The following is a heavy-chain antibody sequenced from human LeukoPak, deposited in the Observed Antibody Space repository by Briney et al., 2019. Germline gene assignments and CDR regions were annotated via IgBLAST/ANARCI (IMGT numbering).Heavy chain of an antibody. CDR1: GGSISSSSYY. CDR3: ARVVYDRSPYPKSYFDL. V-gene: IGHV4-39*07. J-gene: IGHJ4*02. Sequence: SETLSLTCTVSGGSISSSSYYWGWIRQPPGKGLEWIGSIYYRGITYYNPSLKSRVTISVDTSKNQFSLKLSSVTAADTAVYYCARVVYDRSPYPKSYFDLWSQGTLVTVSP. D-gene: IGHD3-22*01. CDR2: IYYRGIT.